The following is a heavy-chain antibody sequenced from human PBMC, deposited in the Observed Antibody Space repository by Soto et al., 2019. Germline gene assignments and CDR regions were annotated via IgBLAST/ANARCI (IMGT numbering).Heavy chain of an antibody. V-gene: IGHV3-74*01. CDR2: INSDGSST. Sequence: GGSLRLSCAASGFTFSSYWMHWVRQAPGKGLVWVSRINSDGSSTSYADSVKGRFTISRDNAKNTLYLQMNSLRAEDTAVYYCARDLVVVVPAASIYYYYGMDVWGQGTTVTVSS. CDR3: ARDLVVVVPAASIYYYYGMDV. CDR1: GFTFSSYW. D-gene: IGHD2-2*01. J-gene: IGHJ6*02.